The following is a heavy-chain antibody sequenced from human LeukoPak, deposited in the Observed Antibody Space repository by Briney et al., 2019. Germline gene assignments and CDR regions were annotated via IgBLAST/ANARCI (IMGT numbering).Heavy chain of an antibody. CDR2: INTDGSST. CDR3: TRGLQGIDY. V-gene: IGHV3-74*01. CDR1: AFTFSSYW. D-gene: IGHD4-11*01. Sequence: GGSLRLSCAASAFTFSSYWMHWVRRGPGKGLVWVSQINTDGSSTNYADSVKGRFTISRDNAKNTLYLQMSSLRAEDTAVYYCTRGLQGIDYWGQGTLVTVSS. J-gene: IGHJ4*02.